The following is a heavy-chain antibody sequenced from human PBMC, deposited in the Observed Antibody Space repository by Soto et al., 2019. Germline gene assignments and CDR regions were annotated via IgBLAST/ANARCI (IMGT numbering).Heavy chain of an antibody. V-gene: IGHV4-39*01. CDR1: GGNISDDTYY. Sequence: SETLSLTCPVSGGNISDDTYYWGWIRQPPGRGLEWIGSTYYSGDTYYNPSLRSRVTISVDTSRSQFSLELSSVTAADTAVYFCARRSSAGYFDFWGQGNLVTVSS. CDR2: TYYSGDT. CDR3: ARRSSAGYFDF. J-gene: IGHJ4*03.